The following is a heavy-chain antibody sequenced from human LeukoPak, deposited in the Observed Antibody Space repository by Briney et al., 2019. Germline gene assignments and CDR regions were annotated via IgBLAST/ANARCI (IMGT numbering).Heavy chain of an antibody. D-gene: IGHD6-6*01. CDR1: GGTFSSYA. CDR2: IIPIFGTA. CDR3: ARDYSSSSPTVDY. J-gene: IGHJ4*02. V-gene: IGHV1-69*01. Sequence: SVKVSCKASGGTFSSYAISWVRQAPGQGLEWMGGIIPIFGTANYAQKFQGRVTITADESTSTAYMELSGLRSEDTAVYYCARDYSSSSPTVDYWGQGTLVTVSS.